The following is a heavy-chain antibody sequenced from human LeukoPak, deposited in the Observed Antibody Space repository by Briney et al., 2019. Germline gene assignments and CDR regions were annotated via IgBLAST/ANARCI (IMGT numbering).Heavy chain of an antibody. J-gene: IGHJ4*02. CDR2: IKQDGSEK. CDR1: GFTFMSYW. Sequence: GGSLRLSCAASGFTFMSYWMSWVRQAPGKGLEWVANIKQDGSEKYYVDSVKGRCTISRDDSKNTLYLQLDSLRVEDTAIYYCASGYYDSGGYPFYFDYWGQGTLVSVSS. V-gene: IGHV3-7*03. D-gene: IGHD3-22*01. CDR3: ASGYYDSGGYPFYFDY.